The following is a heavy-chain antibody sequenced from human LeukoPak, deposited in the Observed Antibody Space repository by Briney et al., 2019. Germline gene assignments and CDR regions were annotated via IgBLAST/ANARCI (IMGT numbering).Heavy chain of an antibody. CDR3: ARDPGGPHTVKWDAFDI. J-gene: IGHJ3*02. D-gene: IGHD2-2*02. CDR2: IYSGGST. Sequence: GGSLRLSCAASGFTVSSNYMSWVRQAPGKGLEWVSVIYSGGSTYYADSVKGRFTISRDNSKNTLYLQMNSLRAEDTAVYHCARDPGGPHTVKWDAFDIWGQGTMVTVSS. V-gene: IGHV3-53*01. CDR1: GFTVSSNY.